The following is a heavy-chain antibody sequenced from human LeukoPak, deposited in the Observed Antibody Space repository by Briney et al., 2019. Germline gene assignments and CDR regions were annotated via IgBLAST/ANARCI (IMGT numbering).Heavy chain of an antibody. V-gene: IGHV5-51*01. CDR2: IYPGDSDT. J-gene: IGHJ4*02. Sequence: GESLKISCKGSGYTFTSYWIAWVRQMPGKALEWMGIIYPGDSDTRCSPSFQGQVTISADKSINTAYLQWGSLKASDTAMDYCARQSGYSYSIDYWGQGTLVTVSS. CDR3: ARQSGYSYSIDY. CDR1: GYTFTSYW. D-gene: IGHD5-18*01.